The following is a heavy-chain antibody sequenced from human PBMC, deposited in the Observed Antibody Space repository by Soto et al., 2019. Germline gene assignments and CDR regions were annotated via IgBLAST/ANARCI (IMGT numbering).Heavy chain of an antibody. Sequence: GESLKISCKSSGHKFTSYWIAWVRQMPGKGLEWMGIIYPTDSDTRYSPSFQGQVTISADKSSSTAFLEWSTLKASDSAMYYCARQRNAYYGMAVWGQGTTVTVSS. CDR2: IYPTDSDT. J-gene: IGHJ6*02. CDR3: ARQRNAYYGMAV. V-gene: IGHV5-51*01. CDR1: GHKFTSYW.